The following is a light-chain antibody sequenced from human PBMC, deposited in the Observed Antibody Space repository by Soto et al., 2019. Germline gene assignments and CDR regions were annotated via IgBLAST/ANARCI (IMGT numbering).Light chain of an antibody. CDR2: GAS. J-gene: IGKJ5*01. V-gene: IGKV1-5*01. CDR1: QNIVNW. CDR3: QQYNTYSAT. Sequence: DIPMTQSPSTLSPSVGDRVTITCRASQNIVNWLAWYQQKPGKAPKILIYGASTLERGVPSRFSVSGSGTEFTLTITNLQPDDSATYYCQQYNTYSATFGQGTRLELK.